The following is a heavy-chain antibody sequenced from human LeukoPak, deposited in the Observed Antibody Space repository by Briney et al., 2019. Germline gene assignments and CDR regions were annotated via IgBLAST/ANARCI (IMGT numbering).Heavy chain of an antibody. J-gene: IGHJ3*02. CDR2: ISWNSGSI. V-gene: IGHV3-9*01. Sequence: PGGSLRLSCAASGFTFDDYAMHWVRHAPGKGLEWVSGISWNSGSIGYADSVKGRFTISRDNSKNTLYLQMNSPRAEDTAVYYCAKDRYCSSTSCDDAFDIWGQGTMVTVSS. D-gene: IGHD2-2*01. CDR1: GFTFDDYA. CDR3: AKDRYCSSTSCDDAFDI.